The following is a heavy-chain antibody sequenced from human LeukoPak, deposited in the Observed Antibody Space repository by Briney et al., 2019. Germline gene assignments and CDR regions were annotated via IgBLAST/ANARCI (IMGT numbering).Heavy chain of an antibody. J-gene: IGHJ1*01. CDR3: ARGPSGYHNT. CDR1: GFTFSVYA. Sequence: PGGSLRLSCAASGFTFSVYAMHWVRQAPGKGLEWVAIISYDGSNKYYADSVKGRFTISRDNSKNTVYLQMNSLRAEDTAVYYCARGPSGYHNTGGQGTLVTVSS. D-gene: IGHD5-12*01. CDR2: ISYDGSNK. V-gene: IGHV3-30*04.